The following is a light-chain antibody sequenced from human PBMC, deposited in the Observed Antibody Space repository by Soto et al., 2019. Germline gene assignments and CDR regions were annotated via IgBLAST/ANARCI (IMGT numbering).Light chain of an antibody. CDR1: SSDVGGYNY. Sequence: QSVLTQPASVSGSPGQSITISCTGTSSDVGGYNYVSWYQQHPGTAPKLMIYEVSNRPSGVSDRFSGSRSGNTASLTISGLQAEHESDYYCISYTSSSTWVFGGGTQLTVL. J-gene: IGLJ3*02. CDR3: ISYTSSSTWV. V-gene: IGLV2-14*01. CDR2: EVS.